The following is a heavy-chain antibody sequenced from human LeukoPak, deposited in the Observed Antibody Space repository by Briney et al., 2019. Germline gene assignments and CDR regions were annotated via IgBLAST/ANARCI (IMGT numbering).Heavy chain of an antibody. D-gene: IGHD3-22*01. J-gene: IGHJ4*02. CDR3: ARFRDYDSSDPSLRY. Sequence: ASVKVSCXASGYTFTGYYMHWVRQAPGQGLEWMGRINPNSGGTNYAQKFQGRVTMTRDTSISTAYMELSRLRSDDTAVYYCARFRDYDSSDPSLRYWGQGTLVTVPS. V-gene: IGHV1-2*06. CDR1: GYTFTGYY. CDR2: INPNSGGT.